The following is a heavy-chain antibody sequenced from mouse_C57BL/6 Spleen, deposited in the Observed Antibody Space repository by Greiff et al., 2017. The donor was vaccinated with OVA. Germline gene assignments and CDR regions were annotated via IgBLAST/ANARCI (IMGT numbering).Heavy chain of an antibody. V-gene: IGHV1-69*01. CDR2: IDPSDSYT. J-gene: IGHJ2*01. CDR3: ARSEGFIDEDFDY. Sequence: QVQLQQPGAELVMPGASVKLSCKASGYTFTSYWMHWVKQRPGQGLEWIGEIDPSDSYTNYNQKFKGKSTLTVDKSSSTAYMQLSSLTSEDSAVYYCARSEGFIDEDFDYWGQGTTLTVSS. CDR1: GYTFTSYW. D-gene: IGHD1-1*01.